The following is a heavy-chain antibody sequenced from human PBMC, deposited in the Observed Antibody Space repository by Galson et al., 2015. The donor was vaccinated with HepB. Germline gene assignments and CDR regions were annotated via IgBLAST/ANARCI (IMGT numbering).Heavy chain of an antibody. CDR2: VKSRTFGGTA. D-gene: IGHD1-14*01. V-gene: IGHV3-15*01. CDR1: GFTFSAAW. Sequence: SLRLSCAASGFTFSAAWMSWVRQAPGKGLEWVGRVKSRTFGGTADYGTPVKGRFTISRDDSKHTLSLLMNSLKTEDTAVYYCTTTVRPEDFVDYWGQGSLVTVSS. J-gene: IGHJ4*02. CDR3: TTTVRPEDFVDY.